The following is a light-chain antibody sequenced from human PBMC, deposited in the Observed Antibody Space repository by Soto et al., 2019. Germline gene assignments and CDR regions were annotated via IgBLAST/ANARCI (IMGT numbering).Light chain of an antibody. V-gene: IGLV2-14*01. Sequence: LAQPASVCGSPGQSITISCTGTISDFVIYNYVSWYQQHPGKAPKLMLYGVSNRPSGVSNRFSGSKSGNKASLTISGLQAEDEADYYCSSHTTSSALQVFGTGTKVTVL. J-gene: IGLJ1*01. CDR1: ISDFVIYNY. CDR3: SSHTTSSALQV. CDR2: GVS.